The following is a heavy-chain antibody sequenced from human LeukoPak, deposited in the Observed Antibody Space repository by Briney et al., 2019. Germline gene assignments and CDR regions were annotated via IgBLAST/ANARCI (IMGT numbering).Heavy chain of an antibody. D-gene: IGHD1-26*01. J-gene: IGHJ1*01. Sequence: GGSLRLSCAASGFTFSSYAMSWVRQAPGKGLECVSGFRGSGDNIYYTDSVKGRFTMSRDNSKNTLYLQMNSVRAEDSAVYYCAKGSGGSYAEDFQHWGQGTLVTVSS. V-gene: IGHV3-23*01. CDR1: GFTFSSYA. CDR3: AKGSGGSYAEDFQH. CDR2: FRGSGDNI.